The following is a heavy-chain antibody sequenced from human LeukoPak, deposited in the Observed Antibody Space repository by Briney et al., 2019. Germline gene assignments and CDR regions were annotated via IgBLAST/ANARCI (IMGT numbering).Heavy chain of an antibody. J-gene: IGHJ4*02. V-gene: IGHV4-59*01. CDR1: GVSISSSY. CDR3: ARVEGATHIDY. Sequence: SETLSLTCTVSGVSISSSYWSWIRQPPGKGLEWIGYIPYSGSTTYNPSLKSRVTISLDTSRYQFSLRLSTVTAADTAVYYCARVEGATHIDYWGRGTLVTVTP. CDR2: IPYSGST. D-gene: IGHD1-26*01.